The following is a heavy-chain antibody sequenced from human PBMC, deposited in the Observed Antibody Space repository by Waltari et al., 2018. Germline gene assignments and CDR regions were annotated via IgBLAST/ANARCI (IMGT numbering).Heavy chain of an antibody. CDR2: VSSTGGA. J-gene: IGHJ4*02. CDR3: AREDLAVRKTGGFDY. Sequence: QVLLQESGPGLVQASQTLSLTCTVSGDSISSADYYWSWIRRPAGKEMQWIGRVSSTGGANYDPALKRRATISVYSSKNEFSLSLTSVTAADTATYYCAREDLAVRKTGGFDYWGQGVMVSVSS. V-gene: IGHV4-61*02. CDR1: GDSISSADYY. D-gene: IGHD6-19*01.